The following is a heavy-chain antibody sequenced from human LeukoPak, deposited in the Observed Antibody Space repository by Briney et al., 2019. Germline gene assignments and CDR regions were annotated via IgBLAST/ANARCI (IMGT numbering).Heavy chain of an antibody. CDR1: GFSITTYY. J-gene: IGHJ3*02. D-gene: IGHD3-3*01. CDR3: ARGRITIFGVVIPDAFDI. V-gene: IGHV4-59*01. CDR2: IHSSGST. Sequence: SETLSLTSTVSGFSITTYYWSWIRQSPGNGLEWIGQIHSSGSTTYNPSLKSRVTISLVTSKNQFSLHLSSVTAADTAVYYCARGRITIFGVVIPDAFDIWGQGTMVTVSS.